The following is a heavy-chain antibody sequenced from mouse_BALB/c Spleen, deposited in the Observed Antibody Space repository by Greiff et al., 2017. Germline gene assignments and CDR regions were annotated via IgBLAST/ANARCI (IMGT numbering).Heavy chain of an antibody. CDR2: ISDGGSYT. J-gene: IGHJ4*01. CDR3: ARGYYDYDAMDY. Sequence: EVQVVESGGGLVKPGGSLKLSCAASGFTFSDYYMYWVRQTPEKRLEWVATISDGGSYTYYPDSVKGRFTISRDNAKNNLYLQMSSLKSEDTAMYYCARGYYDYDAMDYWGQGTSVTVSS. CDR1: GFTFSDYY. V-gene: IGHV5-4*02. D-gene: IGHD2-4*01.